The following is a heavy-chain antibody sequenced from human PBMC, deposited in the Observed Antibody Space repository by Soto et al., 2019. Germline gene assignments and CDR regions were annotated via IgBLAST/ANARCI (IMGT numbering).Heavy chain of an antibody. CDR1: GFTFSSYW. V-gene: IGHV3-74*01. J-gene: IGHJ4*02. Sequence: GGSLRLSCAASGFTFSSYWMHWVRQVLGEWLVWVSRINTDGSETNYADSVKGRFTVSRDNAKNTQYLQMNGLRAEDTAVYYCARDDEGYWGQGXLVTVYS. CDR2: INTDGSET. CDR3: ARDDEGY.